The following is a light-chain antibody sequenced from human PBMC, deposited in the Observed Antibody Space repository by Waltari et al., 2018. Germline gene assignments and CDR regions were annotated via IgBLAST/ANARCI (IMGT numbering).Light chain of an antibody. CDR2: DAS. CDR1: QDINIY. V-gene: IGKV1-33*01. J-gene: IGKJ4*01. CDR3: QQYDNLPLA. Sequence: DIQMTQSPSSLSASVGDRVTITCQASQDINIYLNWYQQKPGKAPKLRIYDASILETGVPSRFSGSGSGTDFTFTITSLQPEDIATYYCQQYDNLPLAFGGGTKVEIK.